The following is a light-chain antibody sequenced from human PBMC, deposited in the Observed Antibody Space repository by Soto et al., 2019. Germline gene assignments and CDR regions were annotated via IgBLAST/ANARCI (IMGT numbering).Light chain of an antibody. CDR3: QQRYLTPAT. CDR1: QTISSW. V-gene: IGKV1-5*03. J-gene: IGKJ5*01. Sequence: CRASQTISSWLAWYKQKPGKGTKRLIYKASTLKSGVPSRFSGSGSGTEFTLAISRLQPDEPAIYYCQQRYLTPATFGRRTLLEVK. CDR2: KAS.